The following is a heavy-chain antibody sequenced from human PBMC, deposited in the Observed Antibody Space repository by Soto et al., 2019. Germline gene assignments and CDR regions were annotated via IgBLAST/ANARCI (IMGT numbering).Heavy chain of an antibody. CDR2: IHYSGST. D-gene: IGHD5-12*01. V-gene: IGHV4-39*01. Sequence: PSETLSITCSVYGCSNRSSSYFGGWIRQPPGKGLECIGNIHYSGSTYYNPSLKSRVTISVDTSKTQFSLKLTSVSAPDSAVYCCARGIGYYFGCWGQGHLVIVSS. J-gene: IGHJ4*02. CDR3: ARGIGYYFGC. CDR1: GCSNRSSSYF.